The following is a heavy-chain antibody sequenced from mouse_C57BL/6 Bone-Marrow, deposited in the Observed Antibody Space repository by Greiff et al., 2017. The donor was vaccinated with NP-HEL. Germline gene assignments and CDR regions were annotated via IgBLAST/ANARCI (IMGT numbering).Heavy chain of an antibody. CDR3: ARHGYYGPFAY. D-gene: IGHD1-2*01. CDR1: GFTFSDYY. CDR2: ISNGGGST. J-gene: IGHJ3*01. V-gene: IGHV5-12*01. Sequence: EVKLMESGGGLVQPGGSLKLSCAASGFTFSDYYMYWVRQTPEKRLEWVAYISNGGGSTYYPATVKGRFTISRDNAKNTLYLQMSRLKSEDTAMYYCARHGYYGPFAYWGQGTLVTVSA.